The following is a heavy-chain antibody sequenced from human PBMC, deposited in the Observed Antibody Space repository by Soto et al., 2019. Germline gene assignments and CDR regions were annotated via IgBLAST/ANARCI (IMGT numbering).Heavy chain of an antibody. V-gene: IGHV1-18*04. Sequence: EASVKVSCKASGYTFTSYGISWVRQAPGQGLEWMGWISAYNGNTNYAQKLQGRVTMTTDTSTSTAYMELRSLRSDDTAVYYCARDHLRTGTTGSIDYWGQGTLVTVSS. CDR3: ARDHLRTGTTGSIDY. J-gene: IGHJ4*02. D-gene: IGHD1-1*01. CDR2: ISAYNGNT. CDR1: GYTFTSYG.